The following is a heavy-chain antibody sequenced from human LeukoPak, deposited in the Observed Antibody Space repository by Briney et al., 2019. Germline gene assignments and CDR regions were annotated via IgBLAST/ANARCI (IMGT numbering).Heavy chain of an antibody. V-gene: IGHV5-51*01. J-gene: IGHJ4*02. D-gene: IGHD3-22*01. CDR1: GYSFTSYW. CDR3: ARHGDNYDSSGYYLSHVDY. CDR2: IYPGDSDT. Sequence: LGESLKISCKGSGYSFTSYWIGWVRPMPGKGLERMGIIYPGDSDTRYSPSFQGQVTVSADKSISTAYLQWSSLKASDTAMYYCARHGDNYDSSGYYLSHVDYWGQGTLVTVSS.